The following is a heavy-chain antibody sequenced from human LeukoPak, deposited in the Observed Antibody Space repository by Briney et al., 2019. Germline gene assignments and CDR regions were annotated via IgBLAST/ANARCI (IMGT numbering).Heavy chain of an antibody. Sequence: ASVKVSCKASGYTFTSYYMHWVRQAPGQGLEWMGIINPSGGSTSYAQKFQGRVTMTRDTSTSTVYMELSSLRSEDTAVYYCARGRAVADQGYWFDPWGQGTLVTVSS. CDR2: INPSGGST. D-gene: IGHD6-19*01. V-gene: IGHV1-46*01. J-gene: IGHJ5*02. CDR3: ARGRAVADQGYWFDP. CDR1: GYTFTSYY.